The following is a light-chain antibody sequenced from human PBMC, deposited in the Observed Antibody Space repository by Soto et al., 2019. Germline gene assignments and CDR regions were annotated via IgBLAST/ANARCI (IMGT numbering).Light chain of an antibody. J-gene: IGLJ1*01. CDR3: QSYDSSLSGSYV. CDR1: SSNLGAGYD. Sequence: QSVLAQPPSVSGAPGQRVTISCTGGSSNLGAGYDVHWYQQLPGTAPKVLIYGNSNRPSGVPDRFSGSKSGTSAALAITELQAEDEADYYCQSYDSSLSGSYVFGTGTKVTVL. CDR2: GNS. V-gene: IGLV1-40*01.